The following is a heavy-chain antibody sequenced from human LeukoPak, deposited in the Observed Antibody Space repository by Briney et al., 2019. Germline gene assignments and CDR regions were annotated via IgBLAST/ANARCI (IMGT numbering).Heavy chain of an antibody. Sequence: SETLSLTCTVSGGSMSSYYWSWIRQPPGKGLEWIGYMYYSGSTKYNPSLKSRVTISVDTSNNQFSLKLSSVTAADTAVYYCARSSTGSYFDYWGEGTLVTVSS. CDR1: GGSMSSYY. D-gene: IGHD3-3*02. J-gene: IGHJ4*02. CDR2: MYYSGST. CDR3: ARSSTGSYFDY. V-gene: IGHV4-59*01.